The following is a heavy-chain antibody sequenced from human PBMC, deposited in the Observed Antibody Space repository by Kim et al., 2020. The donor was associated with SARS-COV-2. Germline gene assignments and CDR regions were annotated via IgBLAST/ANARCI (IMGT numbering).Heavy chain of an antibody. J-gene: IGHJ6*02. V-gene: IGHV5-10-1*01. CDR3: AREVTIFGVVDGMDV. Sequence: GASLQISCKGSGYSFTSYWISWVRQMPGKGLEWMGRIDPSDSYTNYSPSFQGHVTISADKSISTAYLQWSSLKASDTAMYYCAREVTIFGVVDGMDVWGQGTTVTVSS. D-gene: IGHD3-3*01. CDR2: IDPSDSYT. CDR1: GYSFTSYW.